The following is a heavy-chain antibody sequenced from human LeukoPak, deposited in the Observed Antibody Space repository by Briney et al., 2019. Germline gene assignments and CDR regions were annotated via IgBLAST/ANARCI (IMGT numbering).Heavy chain of an antibody. Sequence: QPGGSLRLSCAASGFTFSSYEMNWIRQAPGKGLEWVAYIWCSGSNKYYADSVKGRFTISRDNSKNTLYLQMNSLRAEDTAVYYCAKGLTYYYYMDVWGKGITVTVSS. V-gene: IGHV3-30*02. CDR1: GFTFSSYE. CDR3: AKGLTYYYYMDV. J-gene: IGHJ6*03. CDR2: IWCSGSNK.